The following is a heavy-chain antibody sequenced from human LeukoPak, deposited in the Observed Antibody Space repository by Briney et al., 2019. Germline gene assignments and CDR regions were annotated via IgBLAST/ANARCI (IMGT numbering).Heavy chain of an antibody. CDR2: INHSGST. V-gene: IGHV4-34*01. Sequence: SETLSLTCAVYGGSFSGYYWSWIRQPPGKGLEWIGEINHSGSTNYNPSLKSRVTISVDTSKNQFSLKLSSVTAADTAVYYCARSYYDILTGLFISYYYMDVWGKGTTVTISS. CDR3: ARSYYDILTGLFISYYYMDV. J-gene: IGHJ6*03. D-gene: IGHD3-9*01. CDR1: GGSFSGYY.